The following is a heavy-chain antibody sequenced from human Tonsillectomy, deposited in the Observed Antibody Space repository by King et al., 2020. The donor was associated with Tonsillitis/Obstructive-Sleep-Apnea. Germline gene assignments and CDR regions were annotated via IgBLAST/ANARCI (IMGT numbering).Heavy chain of an antibody. CDR3: ARAGVHDYGDYKGGFDI. Sequence: TLKESGPALVKPTQTLTLTCTFSGFSLSTSGMCVSWIRQPPGKALEWLARIDWDDDKYYSTSLKTRLTISKDTSKNQVVLTMTNMDPVDTATYYCARAGVHDYGDYKGGFDIWGQGTMVTVSS. CDR1: GFSLSTSGMC. D-gene: IGHD4-17*01. V-gene: IGHV2-70*11. CDR2: IDWDDDK. J-gene: IGHJ3*02.